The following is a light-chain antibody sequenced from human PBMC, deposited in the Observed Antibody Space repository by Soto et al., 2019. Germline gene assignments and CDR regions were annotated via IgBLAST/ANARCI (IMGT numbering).Light chain of an antibody. V-gene: IGKV1-5*03. CDR1: QTISSW. J-gene: IGKJ1*01. CDR3: QQYNSYGT. Sequence: DIQMTQSPSTLSASVGDRVTITCRATQTISSWLAWYQQKPGKAPKLLIYKASTLESGVPSRFNGSGSGTEFTLTISSLQPDDFATYYCQQYNSYGTFGQGNKVDIK. CDR2: KAS.